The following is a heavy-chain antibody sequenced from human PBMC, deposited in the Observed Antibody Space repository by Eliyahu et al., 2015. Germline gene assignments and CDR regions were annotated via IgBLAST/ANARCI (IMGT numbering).Heavy chain of an antibody. D-gene: IGHD2-8*02. V-gene: IGHV4-38-2*02. J-gene: IGHJ5*02. Sequence: QVQLQESGPGLVKPSETLSLPCAVSGYSIRSGYYWGWIRQPPGKGLEWIGSIYHSGSTYYNPSLKSRVTISVDTSKNQFSLKLSSVTAADTAVYYCARDPGPVLWMSGDWFDPWGQGTLVTVSS. CDR3: ARDPGPVLWMSGDWFDP. CDR1: GYSIRSGYY. CDR2: IYHSGST.